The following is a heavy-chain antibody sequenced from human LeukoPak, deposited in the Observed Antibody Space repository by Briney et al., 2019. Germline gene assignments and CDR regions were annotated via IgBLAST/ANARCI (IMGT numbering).Heavy chain of an antibody. CDR2: ISSSGSTI. CDR3: AELGITMIGDV. J-gene: IGHJ6*04. V-gene: IGHV3-48*03. CDR1: GFTFSSYE. Sequence: GGSLRLSRAASGFTFSSYEMNSVSHAPGKGLEWVSYISSSGSTIYYADSVKGRFTISRDNAKNSLYLQMNSLRAEDTAVYYCAELGITMIGDVWGKGTMVTISS. D-gene: IGHD3-10*02.